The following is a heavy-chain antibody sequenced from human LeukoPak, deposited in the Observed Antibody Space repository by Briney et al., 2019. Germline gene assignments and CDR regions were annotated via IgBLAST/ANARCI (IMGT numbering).Heavy chain of an antibody. CDR1: GFTVSSNY. CDR3: ARDHGSGWYSYLDD. CDR2: IYSGGST. J-gene: IGHJ4*02. V-gene: IGHV3-53*01. D-gene: IGHD6-19*01. Sequence: GSLRLSCAASGFTVSSNYMSWVRQAPGKGLEWVSVIYSGGSTYYADSVKGRFTISRDNSKNTLYLQMNSLRAEDTAVYYCARDHGSGWYSYLDDWGQGTLVTVSS.